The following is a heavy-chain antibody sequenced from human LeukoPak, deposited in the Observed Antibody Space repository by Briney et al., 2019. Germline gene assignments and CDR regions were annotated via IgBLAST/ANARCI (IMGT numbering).Heavy chain of an antibody. D-gene: IGHD3-9*01. CDR1: GYTFTSYG. CDR3: ARETPHYDILTGYYFYFDY. CDR2: ISAYNGNT. Sequence: ASVKVSCKASGYTFTSYGISWVRQAPGQGLEWMGWISAYNGNTNYAQKLQGRVTMTTDTSTSTAYMELRSLRSDDTAAYYCARETPHYDILTGYYFYFDYWGQGTLVTVSS. J-gene: IGHJ4*02. V-gene: IGHV1-18*01.